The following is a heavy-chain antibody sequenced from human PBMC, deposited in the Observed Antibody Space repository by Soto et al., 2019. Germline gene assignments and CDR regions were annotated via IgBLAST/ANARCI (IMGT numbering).Heavy chain of an antibody. Sequence: QVQLVQSGAEVKKPGSSVKVSCKASGGTFSSYAISWVRQAPGQGLEWMGGIIPIFGTANYAQKFQGRVTITADESTSTAYMGLSSLRSEDTAVYYCAGGGVDIVATIASHFDYWGQGTLVTVSS. J-gene: IGHJ4*02. D-gene: IGHD5-12*01. CDR3: AGGGVDIVATIASHFDY. V-gene: IGHV1-69*01. CDR1: GGTFSSYA. CDR2: IIPIFGTA.